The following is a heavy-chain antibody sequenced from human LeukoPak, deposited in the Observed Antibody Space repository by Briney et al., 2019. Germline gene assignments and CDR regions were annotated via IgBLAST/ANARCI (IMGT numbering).Heavy chain of an antibody. V-gene: IGHV3-33*01. CDR1: GLTPTSNG. CDR2: TWTDGSKT. J-gene: IGHJ4*02. CDR3: ARLQGVSTFDY. Sequence: GRSLTPSCAASGLTPTSNGMQWVRPAPDNGLEWEALTWTDGSKTNYADSVKGRFTISRDKSANTPYIQLNCQRAEDTAIYYCARLQGVSTFDYWGQGTLVTVSS. D-gene: IGHD5/OR15-5a*01.